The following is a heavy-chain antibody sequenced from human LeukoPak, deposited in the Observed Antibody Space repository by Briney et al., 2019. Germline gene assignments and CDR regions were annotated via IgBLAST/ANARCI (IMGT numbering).Heavy chain of an antibody. D-gene: IGHD2-21*02. V-gene: IGHV1-24*01. CDR1: GSTLSDFS. CDR3: VTDRARLFWYFDL. J-gene: IGHJ2*01. CDR2: SDPEDGET. Sequence: ASVTVSYKVSGSTLSDFSIHWVRQAPGKGLEYVGGSDPEDGETFHAQNFQGRITMTEDTSIDTAYLELSSLRSEDTAVYYCVTDRARLFWYFDLWGRGTLVTVSS.